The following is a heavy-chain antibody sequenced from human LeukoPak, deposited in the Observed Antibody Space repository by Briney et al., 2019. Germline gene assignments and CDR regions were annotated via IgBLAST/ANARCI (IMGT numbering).Heavy chain of an antibody. CDR1: GFTFSTYA. CDR3: ARARPPSGRELLGVHFDY. Sequence: PGGSLRLSCAASGFTFSTYAVNWVRQAPGKGLEWVSAISSSGGTTYYADSVKGRFTISRDNSKNTLYLQMNSLRAEDTAVYYCARARPPSGRELLGVHFDYWGQGALVTVSS. J-gene: IGHJ4*02. CDR2: ISSSGGTT. D-gene: IGHD1-26*01. V-gene: IGHV3-23*01.